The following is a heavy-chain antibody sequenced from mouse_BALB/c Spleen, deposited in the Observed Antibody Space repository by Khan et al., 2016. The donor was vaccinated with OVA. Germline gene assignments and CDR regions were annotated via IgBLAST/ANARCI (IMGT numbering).Heavy chain of an antibody. D-gene: IGHD4-1*01. J-gene: IGHJ2*01. V-gene: IGHV1S136*01. CDR1: GYRITSYL. Sequence: VQLKESGPELVKPGTSVKMSCKASGYRITSYLIHWVKQMPGQGLEWIGYVNPYNGATKYNEKFKGKATLTSDKSSNTAYMELSSLTSEDSAVYYCARGNWQSYYFDFWGQGITLTVSS. CDR2: VNPYNGAT. CDR3: ARGNWQSYYFDF.